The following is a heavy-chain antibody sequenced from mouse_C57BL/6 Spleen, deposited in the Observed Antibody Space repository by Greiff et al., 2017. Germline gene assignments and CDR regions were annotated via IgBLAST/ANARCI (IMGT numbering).Heavy chain of an antibody. CDR1: GYTFTSYW. V-gene: IGHV1-74*01. D-gene: IGHD1-1*01. J-gene: IGHJ4*01. Sequence: QVQLQQPGAELVKPGASVKVSCKASGYTFTSYWMHWVKQRPGQGLEWIGRIDPTDSDTNYNQKFKGKATLTVDKSSSTAYMQLSSLTSEYSAVYYCAIHYSYAMDYWGQGTSVTVSS. CDR3: AIHYSYAMDY. CDR2: IDPTDSDT.